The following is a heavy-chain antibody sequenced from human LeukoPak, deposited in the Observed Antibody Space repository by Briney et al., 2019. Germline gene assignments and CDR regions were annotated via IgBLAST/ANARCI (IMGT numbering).Heavy chain of an antibody. J-gene: IGHJ4*02. CDR1: GFTFSNYW. V-gene: IGHV3-7*01. D-gene: IGHD6-19*01. CDR3: AKDAGYSSGWYPN. Sequence: GGSLRLSCAASGFTFSNYWMSWVRQAPGKGLEWVANIKQDGSEEYYVDSVKGRFTISRDNTKNSLYLQMNSLRAEDTAVYYCAKDAGYSSGWYPNWGQGTLSPSPQ. CDR2: IKQDGSEE.